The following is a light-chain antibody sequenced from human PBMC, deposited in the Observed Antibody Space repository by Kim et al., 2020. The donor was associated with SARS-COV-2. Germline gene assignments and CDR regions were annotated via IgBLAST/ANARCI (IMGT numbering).Light chain of an antibody. Sequence: APGKTARITCGGNNIGSKSVHWYQQKPGQAPVLVIYYDSDRTSGIPERFSGPNSGNTATLTISRVEAGDEADYYCQVWDSSSDHLVFGGGTQMTVL. V-gene: IGLV3-21*04. CDR3: QVWDSSSDHLV. CDR1: NIGSKS. J-gene: IGLJ3*02. CDR2: YDS.